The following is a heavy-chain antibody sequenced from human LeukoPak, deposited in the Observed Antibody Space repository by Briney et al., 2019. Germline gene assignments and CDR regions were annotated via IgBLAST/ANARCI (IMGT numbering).Heavy chain of an antibody. D-gene: IGHD2-15*01. V-gene: IGHV3-48*04. CDR2: ISSSSSTI. J-gene: IGHJ3*02. CDR1: GFTFSSYS. Sequence: PGRSLRLSCAASGFTFSSYSMNWVRPAPGKGLGWVSYISSSSSTIYYADSVKGRFTISRDNAKNSLYLQMNSLRAEDTAVYYCARSVGDCSGGSCYPPNDAFDIWGQGTMVTVSS. CDR3: ARSVGDCSGGSCYPPNDAFDI.